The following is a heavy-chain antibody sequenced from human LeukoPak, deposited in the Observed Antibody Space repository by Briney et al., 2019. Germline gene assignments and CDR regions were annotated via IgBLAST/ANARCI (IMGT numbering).Heavy chain of an antibody. CDR3: TRNRLGSGSYYIDY. CDR2: IKSKTDGGAT. V-gene: IGHV3-15*07. D-gene: IGHD3-10*01. CDR1: GFTFSNAW. J-gene: IGHJ4*02. Sequence: GGSLRLSCAASGFTFSNAWMNWVRQAPGKGLEWVGRIKSKTDGGATDYGAPVKGRFTISRDDSKNTLYLQMNTLETDDTAVYYCTRNRLGSGSYYIDYWGQGTLVTVSP.